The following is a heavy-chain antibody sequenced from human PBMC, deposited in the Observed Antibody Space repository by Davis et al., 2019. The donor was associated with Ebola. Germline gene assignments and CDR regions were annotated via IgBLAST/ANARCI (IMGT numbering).Heavy chain of an antibody. Sequence: SETLSLTCDVSGGSIRNSFWSWIRQPPGKGLEWIGNIHYTGSTTYNPSSKSRVTISVDTSNNQFSLRLTSVTAADTAVYYCARGLYGRRLRFWGQGTLVTVSS. J-gene: IGHJ4*02. CDR1: GGSIRNSF. D-gene: IGHD3-10*01. V-gene: IGHV4-59*12. CDR3: ARGLYGRRLRF. CDR2: IHYTGST.